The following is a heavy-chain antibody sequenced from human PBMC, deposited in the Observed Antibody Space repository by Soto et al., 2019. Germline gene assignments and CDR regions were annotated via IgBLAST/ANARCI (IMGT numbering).Heavy chain of an antibody. CDR3: ARDSRRGYSGYDYHFDY. CDR2: ISSSGSTI. CDR1: GFTFSDYY. D-gene: IGHD5-12*01. V-gene: IGHV3-11*01. J-gene: IGHJ4*02. Sequence: GVSLRLSCAAPGFTFSDYYMSWIRQAQGKGLEWVSYISSSGSTIYYADSVKGRFTISRDNAKNSLYLQMNSLRAEDTAVYYCARDSRRGYSGYDYHFDYWGQGTLVTVSS.